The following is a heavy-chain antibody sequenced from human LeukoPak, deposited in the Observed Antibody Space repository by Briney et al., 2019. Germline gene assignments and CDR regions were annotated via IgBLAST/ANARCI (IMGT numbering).Heavy chain of an antibody. J-gene: IGHJ3*02. CDR1: GDSFSSHY. CDR2: ISHIGRT. D-gene: IGHD4-17*01. Sequence: SETLSLTCAVSGDSFSSHYWTWIRQSPGTGLEWIGYISHIGRTNYKPSLKSRVTISIDTSKNQFSLKLRSVTAADTAVYYCARDLVTVTKGFDIWGQGTMVSVSS. V-gene: IGHV4-59*11. CDR3: ARDLVTVTKGFDI.